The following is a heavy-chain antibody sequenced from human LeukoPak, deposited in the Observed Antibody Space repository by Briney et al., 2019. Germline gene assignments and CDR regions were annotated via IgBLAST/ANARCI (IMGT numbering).Heavy chain of an antibody. D-gene: IGHD2-2*01. CDR2: INSDGTST. J-gene: IGHJ3*02. Sequence: GGSLRLSCAASGFTFSSYWMHWVRQAPGKGVVWVSRINSDGTSTRYADSVKGRFTISRDNAKNTLYLQMDSLRAEDTAVYYCARAAAALEAFDIWGQGTMVTVSS. V-gene: IGHV3-74*01. CDR3: ARAAAALEAFDI. CDR1: GFTFSSYW.